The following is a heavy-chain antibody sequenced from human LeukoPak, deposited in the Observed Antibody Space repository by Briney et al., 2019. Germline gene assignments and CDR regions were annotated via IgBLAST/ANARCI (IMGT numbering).Heavy chain of an antibody. V-gene: IGHV3-23*01. CDR3: VKDRGYSGIPDAFYI. Sequence: GGSLRLSCAASGFTFSNYAMSWVRQAPGKGLEWVAAISGSGGSTYYADSVRGRFTISRDNSKNTLYLQMNSLRAEDTAVYYCVKDRGYSGIPDAFYIGARGQWSASLQ. CDR2: ISGSGGST. CDR1: GFTFSNYA. D-gene: IGHD2-15*01. J-gene: IGHJ3*02.